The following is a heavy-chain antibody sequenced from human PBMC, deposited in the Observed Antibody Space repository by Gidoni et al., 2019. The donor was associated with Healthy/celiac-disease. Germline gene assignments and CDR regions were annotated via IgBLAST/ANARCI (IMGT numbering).Heavy chain of an antibody. Sequence: QVQLVESGGGVVQPGRSLRLSCAASGFTFSSYGMHWVRQAPGKGLEWVAVISYDGSNKYYADSVKGRFTISRDNSKNTLYLQMNSLRAEDTAVYYCAKDRGSGGSYFDYWGQGTLVTVSS. CDR3: AKDRGSGGSYFDY. J-gene: IGHJ4*02. D-gene: IGHD2-15*01. CDR2: ISYDGSNK. CDR1: GFTFSSYG. V-gene: IGHV3-30*18.